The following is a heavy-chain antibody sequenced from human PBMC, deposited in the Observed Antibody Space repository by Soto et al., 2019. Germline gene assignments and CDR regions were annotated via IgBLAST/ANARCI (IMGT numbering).Heavy chain of an antibody. Sequence: PGGTLRLSCAASAFTFSSYAMHWVRQAPGKGLDGGAVISYDGSNKYYADSVKGRFTSSRDNAKNTLYLQMNSLIDDDTAEYYFASAPYSSGWYLFEIWGQGTLVTVSS. V-gene: IGHV3-30-3*01. CDR1: AFTFSSYA. J-gene: IGHJ4*02. CDR3: ASAPYSSGWYLFEI. CDR2: ISYDGSNK. D-gene: IGHD6-19*01.